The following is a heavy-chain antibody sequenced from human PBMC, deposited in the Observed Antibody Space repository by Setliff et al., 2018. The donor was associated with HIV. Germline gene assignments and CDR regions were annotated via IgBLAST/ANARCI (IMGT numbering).Heavy chain of an antibody. CDR3: ARDGAGGDAQQADDY. CDR1: GGTFSSYA. CDR2: IIPILGIA. J-gene: IGHJ4*02. Sequence: PSVKVSCKASGGTFSSYAISWVRQAPGQGLEWMGGIIPILGIANYAQKFQGRVTITADKSTSTAYMELSSLRSEDTAVYYCARDGAGGDAQQADDYWGQGTLVTVSS. V-gene: IGHV1-69*10. D-gene: IGHD2-21*02.